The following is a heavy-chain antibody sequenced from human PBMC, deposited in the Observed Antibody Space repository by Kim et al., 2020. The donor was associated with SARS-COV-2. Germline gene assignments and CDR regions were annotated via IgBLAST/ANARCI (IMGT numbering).Heavy chain of an antibody. J-gene: IGHJ4*02. CDR3: ARVGDCSGGSCYYFDY. Sequence: GGSLRLSCAASGFTFSSYSMNWVRQAPGKGLEWVSSISSSSSYIYYADSVKGRFTISRDNAKNSLYLQMNSLRAEDTAVYYCARVGDCSGGSCYYFDYWGQGTLVTVSS. V-gene: IGHV3-21*01. CDR2: ISSSSSYI. D-gene: IGHD2-15*01. CDR1: GFTFSSYS.